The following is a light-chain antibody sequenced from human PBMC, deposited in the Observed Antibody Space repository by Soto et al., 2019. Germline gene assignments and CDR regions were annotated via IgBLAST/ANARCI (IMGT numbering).Light chain of an antibody. J-gene: IGLJ1*01. Sequence: QSVLAQPPSLSGAPGQRVTISCTGSSSNIGAGYDVHWYQQLPGTAPKLLIYGNSNRPSGVPDRFSGSKSGTSASLATTGLQAEDEADYYCQSYDSSLSGSRVFGTGTKVTVL. CDR3: QSYDSSLSGSRV. V-gene: IGLV1-40*01. CDR2: GNS. CDR1: SSNIGAGYD.